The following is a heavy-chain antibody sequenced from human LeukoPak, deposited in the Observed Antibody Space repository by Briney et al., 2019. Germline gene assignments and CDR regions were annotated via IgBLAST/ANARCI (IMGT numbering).Heavy chain of an antibody. V-gene: IGHV1-69*13. CDR3: ARGGYSGYDTDAFDI. CDR2: IIPIFGTA. Sequence: SVKVSCKASGGTFSSYAISWVRQAPGQGLEWMGGIIPIFGTANYAQKFQGRVTITADESTSTAYMELRSLRSDDTAVYYCARGGYSGYDTDAFDIWGQGTMVTVSS. J-gene: IGHJ3*02. D-gene: IGHD5-12*01. CDR1: GGTFSSYA.